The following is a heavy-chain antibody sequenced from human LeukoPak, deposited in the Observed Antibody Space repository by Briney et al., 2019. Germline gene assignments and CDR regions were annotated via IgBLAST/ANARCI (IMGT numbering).Heavy chain of an antibody. CDR3: ARVGGKYSSSGY. CDR1: GFTFSSYW. CDR2: IKQDGSEK. D-gene: IGHD6-6*01. J-gene: IGHJ4*02. V-gene: IGHV3-7*01. Sequence: GGPLRLSCAASGFTFSSYWMSWVRQAPGKGLEWVANIKQDGSEKYYVDSVKGRFTISRDNAKSSLYLQINSLRAEDTAVYYCARVGGKYSSSGYWGQGTLVTVSS.